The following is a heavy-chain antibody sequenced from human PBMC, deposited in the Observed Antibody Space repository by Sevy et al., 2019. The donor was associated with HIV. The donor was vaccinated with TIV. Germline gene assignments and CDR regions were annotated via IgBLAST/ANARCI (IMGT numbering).Heavy chain of an antibody. CDR3: TKAFTGRYSDY. D-gene: IGHD3-10*01. CDR2: ISASGGNT. J-gene: IGHJ4*02. V-gene: IGHV3-23*01. Sequence: GGSLRLSCAASGFTFSSNAMTWVRQVPGKGLEWVSTISASGGNTYYADSVKGRFTISRDNPKNTLCLQMNSLSAEDTAVYHCTKAFTGRYSDYWGQGTLVTVSS. CDR1: GFTFSSNA.